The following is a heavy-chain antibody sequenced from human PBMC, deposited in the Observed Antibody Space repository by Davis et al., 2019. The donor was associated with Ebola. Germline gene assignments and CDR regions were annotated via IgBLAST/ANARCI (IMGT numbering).Heavy chain of an antibody. CDR2: ISGSGGST. Sequence: PGGSLRLSCAASGFTFSSYAMSWVRQAPGKGLDWFSAISGSGGSTSSADSVKGRFTISRDNSKNTLYLQMNSLRAEDTAVYYCAKTHVSSGWNRGMGWYFDLWGRGTLVTVSS. CDR3: AKTHVSSGWNRGMGWYFDL. V-gene: IGHV3-23*01. J-gene: IGHJ2*01. CDR1: GFTFSSYA. D-gene: IGHD6-19*01.